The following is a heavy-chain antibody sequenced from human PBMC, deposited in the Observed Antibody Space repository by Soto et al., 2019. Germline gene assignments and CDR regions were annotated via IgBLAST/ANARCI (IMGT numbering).Heavy chain of an antibody. J-gene: IGHJ4*02. V-gene: IGHV3-20*04. Sequence: SGGSLRLSCAASGFTFDDYGMSWARQAPGKGLEWVSGVNWNGGSTGYADSVKGRFNISRDNAKNSLYLQMNSLRAEDTAFYYCVRGASLNFDYWGQGTLVTVSS. CDR3: VRGASLNFDY. D-gene: IGHD1-26*01. CDR1: GFTFDDYG. CDR2: VNWNGGST.